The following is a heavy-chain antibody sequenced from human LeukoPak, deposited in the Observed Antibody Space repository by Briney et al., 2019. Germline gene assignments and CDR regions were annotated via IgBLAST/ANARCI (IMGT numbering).Heavy chain of an antibody. D-gene: IGHD2-21*02. CDR3: ARSYCGGDCYTLPLYYYYYMDV. Sequence: SETLSLTCTVSGGSISRSSYYWGWIRQPPGKGLEWIGCIYYSGSTYYNPSLKSRVTISVDTSKNQFSLKLSSVTAADTAVYYCARSYCGGDCYTLPLYYYYYMDVWGKGITVTVSS. J-gene: IGHJ6*03. CDR1: GGSISRSSYY. V-gene: IGHV4-39*01. CDR2: IYYSGST.